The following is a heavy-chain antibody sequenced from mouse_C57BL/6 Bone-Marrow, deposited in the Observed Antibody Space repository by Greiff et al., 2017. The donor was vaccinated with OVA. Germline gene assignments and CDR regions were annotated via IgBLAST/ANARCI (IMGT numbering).Heavy chain of an antibody. Sequence: EVKLVESGGGLVKPGGSLKLSCAASGFTFSDYGMHWVRQAPEKGLEWVAYISSGSSTTYYADKVKGRFTISTDNAKNTLFLQMTRLRSEDTAMYCCAIYPGWFAYWGQGTLVTVSA. J-gene: IGHJ3*01. CDR3: AIYPGWFAY. D-gene: IGHD1-1*01. CDR2: ISSGSSTT. V-gene: IGHV5-17*01. CDR1: GFTFSDYG.